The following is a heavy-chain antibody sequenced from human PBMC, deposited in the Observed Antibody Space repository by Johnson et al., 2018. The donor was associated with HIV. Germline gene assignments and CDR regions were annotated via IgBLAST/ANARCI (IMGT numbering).Heavy chain of an antibody. CDR1: GFTFSSYW. J-gene: IGHJ3*01. CDR3: AREPGYSSGPDAFHL. D-gene: IGHD6-19*01. Sequence: VQLVESGGGLVQPGGSLRLSCAASGFTFSSYWMHWVRQAPGKWLVWVSRINSDGSSTSYADSVKGRITISRDNAKNTLDLQMNSLRAEDTAVYYCAREPGYSSGPDAFHLWGQGTMVTVSS. V-gene: IGHV3-74*01. CDR2: INSDGSST.